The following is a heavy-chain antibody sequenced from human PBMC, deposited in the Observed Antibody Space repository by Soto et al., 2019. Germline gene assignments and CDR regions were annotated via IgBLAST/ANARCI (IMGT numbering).Heavy chain of an antibody. V-gene: IGHV1-2*02. CDR3: ARGFYGSDYYGMDV. CDR2: INPNSGGT. Sequence: ASVKVSCKASGYTFTCYYIHWVRQAPGQGLEWMAWINPNSGGTKFAQKFQDRISVTRDTSINTAYMDLISLTSDDTAVYYCARGFYGSDYYGMDVWGQGTTVTVSS. J-gene: IGHJ6*02. D-gene: IGHD3-10*01. CDR1: GYTFTCYY.